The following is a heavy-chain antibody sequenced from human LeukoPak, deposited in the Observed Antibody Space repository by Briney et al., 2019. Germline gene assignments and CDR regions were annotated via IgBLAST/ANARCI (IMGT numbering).Heavy chain of an antibody. V-gene: IGHV3-64*05. J-gene: IGHJ4*02. CDR1: GFTFSTYA. CDR3: VKDLMQIGRQTYWMGTFDS. D-gene: IGHD2-21*01. CDR2: ISANGAGT. Sequence: GGSLRLSCSPSGFTFSTYAMHWVRQAPGKGLEYVSGISANGAGTRYSDSVKGRFTISRDNSKNTLYVQMTSLRPEDTAVYYCVKDLMQIGRQTYWMGTFDSWGQGTRVTVSS.